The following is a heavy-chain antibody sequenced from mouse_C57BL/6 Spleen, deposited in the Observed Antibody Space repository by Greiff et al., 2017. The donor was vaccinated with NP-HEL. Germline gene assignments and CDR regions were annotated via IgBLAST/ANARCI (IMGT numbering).Heavy chain of an antibody. V-gene: IGHV5-4*01. CDR3: AREDSSGLDY. D-gene: IGHD3-2*02. CDR2: ISDGGSYT. CDR1: GFTFSSYA. Sequence: DVKLVESGGGLVKPGGSLKLSCAASGFTFSSYAMSWVRQTPEKRLEWVATISDGGSYTYYPDNVKGRFTISRDNAKNNLYLQMSHLKSEDTAMYYCAREDSSGLDYWGQGTTLTVSS. J-gene: IGHJ2*01.